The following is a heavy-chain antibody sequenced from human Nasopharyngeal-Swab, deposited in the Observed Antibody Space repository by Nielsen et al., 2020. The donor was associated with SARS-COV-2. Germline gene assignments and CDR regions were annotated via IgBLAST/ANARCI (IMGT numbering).Heavy chain of an antibody. D-gene: IGHD5-18*01. Sequence: SEPLSPTCAVYGGPLRAYYWSWIRQPPGKGLEWIGEINHSGSTNSTPTLKSGVTISVDTSKNQFSLKLSSVTAADTAVYCCARVNSFENYWGQGTLVTVSS. CDR1: GGPLRAYY. CDR3: ARVNSFENY. J-gene: IGHJ4*02. CDR2: INHSGST. V-gene: IGHV4-34*01.